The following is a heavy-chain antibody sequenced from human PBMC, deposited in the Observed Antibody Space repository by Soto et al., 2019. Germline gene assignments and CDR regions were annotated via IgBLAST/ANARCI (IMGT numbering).Heavy chain of an antibody. CDR3: ARVGYYYDSSGYYLSFDY. Sequence: ASVKVSCKASGYTFTSYDINWVRQATGQGLEWMGWMNPNSGNTGYAQKFQGRVTMTRNTSISTAHMELSSLRSEDTAVYYCARVGYYYDSSGYYLSFDYWGQGTLVTVSS. CDR1: GYTFTSYD. J-gene: IGHJ4*02. CDR2: MNPNSGNT. V-gene: IGHV1-8*01. D-gene: IGHD3-22*01.